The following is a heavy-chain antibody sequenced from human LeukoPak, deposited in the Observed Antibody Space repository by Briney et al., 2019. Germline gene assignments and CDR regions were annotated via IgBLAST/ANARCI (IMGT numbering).Heavy chain of an antibody. J-gene: IGHJ4*02. D-gene: IGHD2-2*01. V-gene: IGHV4-61*02. CDR3: ARAEDGCSSASCYGH. Sequence: LPLACSVSGRSISSGIYDCGWSRQSAEEGLEWIGRISTSGDTNYNPSLKSRVPISIDMSKSQFSLTLSSVSAADTAVYFCARAEDGCSSASCYGHWGQGTLVTVSS. CDR2: ISTSGDT. CDR1: GRSISSGIYD.